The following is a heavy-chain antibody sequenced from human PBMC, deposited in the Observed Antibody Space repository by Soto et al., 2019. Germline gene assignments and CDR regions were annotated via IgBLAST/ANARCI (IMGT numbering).Heavy chain of an antibody. V-gene: IGHV3-73*01. CDR2: IRTKTNNYAT. CDR1: GFTFSGSG. J-gene: IGHJ4*02. Sequence: GGSLRLSCAASGFTFSGSGIHWVRQASGKGLEWVGRIRTKTNNYATAYAATVKGRFTISRDDSKNMAYLQMNSLKTEDTAVYYCTAMAGIDYWGQGTLVTVSS. D-gene: IGHD6-19*01. CDR3: TAMAGIDY.